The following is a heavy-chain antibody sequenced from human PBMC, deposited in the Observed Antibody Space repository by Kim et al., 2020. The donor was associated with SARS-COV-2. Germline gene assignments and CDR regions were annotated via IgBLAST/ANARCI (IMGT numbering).Heavy chain of an antibody. CDR1: GFSLSTSGMC. J-gene: IGHJ3*01. CDR2: IDWDDDK. Sequence: SGPTLVNPTQTLTLTCTFSGFSLSTSGMCVSWIRQPPGKALEWLARIDWDDDKYYSTSLKTRLTISKDTSKNQVVLTMTNMDPVDTATYYCARIPVHQTGGSSRLVVVWGQGTMVTVSS. V-gene: IGHV2-70*11. CDR3: ARIPVHQTGGSSRLVVV. D-gene: IGHD6-19*01.